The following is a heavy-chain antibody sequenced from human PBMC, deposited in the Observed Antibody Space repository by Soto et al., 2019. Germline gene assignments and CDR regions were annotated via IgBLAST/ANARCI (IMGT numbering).Heavy chain of an antibody. CDR1: GGTFSSYA. Sequence: SVKVSCKASGGTFSSYAISWVRQAPGQGLEWMGGIIPIFGTANYAQKFQGRVTITADESTSTAYMELSSLRSEDTAVYYCARGPYYSDSSGSYFLDYYFDYWGQGTLVTVSS. CDR2: IIPIFGTA. D-gene: IGHD3-22*01. CDR3: ARGPYYSDSSGSYFLDYYFDY. J-gene: IGHJ4*02. V-gene: IGHV1-69*13.